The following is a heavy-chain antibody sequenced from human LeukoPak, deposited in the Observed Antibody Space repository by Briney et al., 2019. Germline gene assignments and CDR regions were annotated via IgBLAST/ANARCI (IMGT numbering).Heavy chain of an antibody. CDR3: ARFGTSSSRFFDQ. CDR2: IHYSGIT. Sequence: SETLSLTGTVSGGSISAYYWSWIREPPGKGLEWIGYIHYSGITNYYPSLKSRVTIALDTSKNQFSLQLNSVNAADTAVYYCARFGTSSSRFFDQWGQGTLVTVSS. V-gene: IGHV4-59*01. D-gene: IGHD6-6*01. CDR1: GGSISAYY. J-gene: IGHJ4*02.